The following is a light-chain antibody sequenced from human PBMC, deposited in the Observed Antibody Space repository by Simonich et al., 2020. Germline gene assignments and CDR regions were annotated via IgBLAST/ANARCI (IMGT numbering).Light chain of an antibody. Sequence: QSALTQPASVSGSPGQSITISCTGTSSDVGGYNYVSWYQQHPGKAPKLMIYDIRKRPSGVSNRCSGSKAGNTASLTISGLQAEDEADYYCSSYTSSSTWVFGGGTKLTVL. CDR3: SSYTSSSTWV. CDR2: DIR. V-gene: IGLV2-14*01. CDR1: SSDVGGYNY. J-gene: IGLJ3*02.